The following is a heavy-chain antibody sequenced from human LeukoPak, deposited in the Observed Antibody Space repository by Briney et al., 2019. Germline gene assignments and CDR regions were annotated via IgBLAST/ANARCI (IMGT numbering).Heavy chain of an antibody. J-gene: IGHJ6*03. CDR1: GGSISSYD. D-gene: IGHD6-6*01. CDR2: IYTSGST. V-gene: IGHV4-4*07. CDR3: ARVGAARGDYYYYYMDV. Sequence: SETLSLTCTVSGGSISSYDWSWIRQPAGKGLEWIGRIYTSGSTNYNPSLKSRVTMSVDTSKNQFSLKLSTVTAADTAVYYCARVGAARGDYYYYYMDVWGKGTTVTVSS.